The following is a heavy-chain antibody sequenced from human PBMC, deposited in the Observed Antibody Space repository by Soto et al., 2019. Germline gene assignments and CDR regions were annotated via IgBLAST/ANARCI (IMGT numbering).Heavy chain of an antibody. CDR1: GFTFSNAW. J-gene: IGHJ4*02. D-gene: IGHD4-17*01. CDR2: IKSKTDGGTT. CDR3: TTLTTVTPSPSSY. Sequence: GGSLRLSCAASGFTFSNAWMSWVRQAPGKGLEWVGRIKSKTDGGTTDYAAPVKGRFTISRDDSKNTLYLQMNSLKTEDTAVYYCTTLTTVTPSPSSYWGQGTLVTVSS. V-gene: IGHV3-15*01.